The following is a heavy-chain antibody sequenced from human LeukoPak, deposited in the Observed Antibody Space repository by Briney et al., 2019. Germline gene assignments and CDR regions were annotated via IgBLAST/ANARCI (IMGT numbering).Heavy chain of an antibody. CDR3: ATDRGSYPLDN. Sequence: PGGSLRLSCAASGFTFSSYSMNWVRQAPGKGLEWVSSISSSSSYIYYADSVKGRFTISRDNSKNTLYLQMNSLRVEDTGVYYCATDRGSYPLDNWGQGTLVTVSS. V-gene: IGHV3-21*01. J-gene: IGHJ4*02. CDR2: ISSSSSYI. D-gene: IGHD1-26*01. CDR1: GFTFSSYS.